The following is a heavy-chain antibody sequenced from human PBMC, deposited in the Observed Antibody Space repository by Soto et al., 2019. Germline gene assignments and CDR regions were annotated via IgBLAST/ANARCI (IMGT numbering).Heavy chain of an antibody. CDR2: IHYSGST. Sequence: QVQLQESGPGLVKPSETLSLTCTVSGGSISSYYWSWIRQSPGKGLEWIGYIHYSGSTKSNPSPKSRVTISVDTSRNQASLKLSSVTAADSAVYFCARARYQLLHPYYYGMDVWGQGTTVTVSS. CDR3: ARARYQLLHPYYYGMDV. V-gene: IGHV4-59*01. J-gene: IGHJ6*02. D-gene: IGHD2-2*01. CDR1: GGSISSYY.